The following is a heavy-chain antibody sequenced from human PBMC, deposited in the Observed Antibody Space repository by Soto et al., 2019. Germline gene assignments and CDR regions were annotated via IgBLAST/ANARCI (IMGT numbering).Heavy chain of an antibody. CDR1: GYTFIDYY. J-gene: IGHJ4*02. D-gene: IGHD3-9*01. CDR3: ARPPGYISDWYYFDL. Sequence: ASVKVSCKASGYTFIDYYMHWVRQAPGQGFEWLGRISPKSGATNYAQKFQGRVTMTWDTSLNTAYMELSSLISEDTAVYYCARPPGYISDWYYFDLWGQGTLVTVSS. V-gene: IGHV1-2*02. CDR2: ISPKSGAT.